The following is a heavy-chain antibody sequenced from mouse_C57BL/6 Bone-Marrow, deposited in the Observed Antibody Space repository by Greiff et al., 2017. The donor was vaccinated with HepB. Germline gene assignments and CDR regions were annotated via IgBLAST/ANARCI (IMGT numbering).Heavy chain of an antibody. CDR1: GFTFSDYY. D-gene: IGHD1-1*01. CDR2: ISNGGGST. Sequence: EVKLMESGGGLVQPGGSLKLSCAASGFTFSDYYMYWVRQTPEKRLEWVAYISNGGGSTYYQDTLKGRFTISRDNAKNTLYLQMSRLKSEDTAMYDCARPPPFITTVVAPYYYAMDDWGQGTSVTVSS. J-gene: IGHJ4*01. V-gene: IGHV5-12*01. CDR3: ARPPPFITTVVAPYYYAMDD.